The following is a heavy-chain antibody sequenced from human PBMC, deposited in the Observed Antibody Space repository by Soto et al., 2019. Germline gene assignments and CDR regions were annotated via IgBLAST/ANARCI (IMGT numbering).Heavy chain of an antibody. CDR3: ARGYCSSSGCSHYFDY. D-gene: IGHD2-2*01. CDR1: GYTFPGNY. CDR2: INPTSGGT. J-gene: IGHJ4*02. Sequence: SLKVSCKASGYTFPGNYMHWVRQAPGQGLEWMALINPTSGGTNYAQKFQGRVTMTWDTSISTAYMELSRLRSDDTAIYYCARGYCSSSGCSHYFDYWGQGTLVTVSS. V-gene: IGHV1-2*02.